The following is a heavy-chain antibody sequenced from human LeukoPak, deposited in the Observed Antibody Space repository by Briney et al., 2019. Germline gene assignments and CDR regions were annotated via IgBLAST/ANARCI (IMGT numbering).Heavy chain of an antibody. Sequence: SETLSLTCAVYGGSFSGYYWSWIRQPPGKGLEWIGEINHSGSTNYNPSLKSRVTISVDTSKNQFSLKLSSVTAADTAVYYCASPPDYDILTGSYMDVWGKGTTVTISS. J-gene: IGHJ6*03. CDR1: GGSFSGYY. CDR2: INHSGST. V-gene: IGHV4-34*01. CDR3: ASPPDYDILTGSYMDV. D-gene: IGHD3-9*01.